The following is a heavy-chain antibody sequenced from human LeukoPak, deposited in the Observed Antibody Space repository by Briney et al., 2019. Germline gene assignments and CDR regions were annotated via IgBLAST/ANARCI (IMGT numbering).Heavy chain of an antibody. Sequence: ASVKVSCKASGYTFTSHAMNWVRQAPGQGLEWMGWINTNTGNPTYAQGFTGRLVFSLDTSVSTAYLQISSLEAEDTAVYYCARLPGDRGWDRSDYWGQGTLVTVSS. CDR1: GYTFTSHA. CDR2: INTNTGNP. CDR3: ARLPGDRGWDRSDY. V-gene: IGHV7-4-1*02. J-gene: IGHJ4*02. D-gene: IGHD6-19*01.